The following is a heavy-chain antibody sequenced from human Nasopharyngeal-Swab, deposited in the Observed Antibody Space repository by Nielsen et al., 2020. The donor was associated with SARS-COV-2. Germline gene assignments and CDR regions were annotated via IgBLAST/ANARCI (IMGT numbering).Heavy chain of an antibody. D-gene: IGHD3-22*01. V-gene: IGHV3-11*04. J-gene: IGHJ4*02. CDR3: ARDLSYYDSSGYPGDY. Sequence: WIRQPPGKGLEWVSYISSSSTKYYADSVKGRFTISRDNAKNSLYLQMNSLRDEDTAVYYCARDLSYYDSSGYPGDYWGQGTLVTVSS. CDR2: ISSSSTK.